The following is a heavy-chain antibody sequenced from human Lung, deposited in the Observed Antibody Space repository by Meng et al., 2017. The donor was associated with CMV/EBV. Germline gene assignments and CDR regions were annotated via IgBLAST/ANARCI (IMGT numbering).Heavy chain of an antibody. CDR3: ARPIYSSSSFDY. J-gene: IGHJ4*02. CDR2: IYYSGST. Sequence: SXTXSLXCTVSGGSISSSSYYWGWIRQPPGKGLEWIGSIYYSGSTYYNPSLKSRVTISVDTSKNQFSLTLSSVTAADTAVYYCARPIYSSSSFDYGAQGNXVTVSS. D-gene: IGHD6-6*01. V-gene: IGHV4-39*01. CDR1: GGSISSSSYY.